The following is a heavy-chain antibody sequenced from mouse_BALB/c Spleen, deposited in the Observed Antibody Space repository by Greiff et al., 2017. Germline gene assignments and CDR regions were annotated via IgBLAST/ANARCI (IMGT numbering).Heavy chain of an antibody. Sequence: ESGPGLVKPSQSLSLTCSVTGYSITSGYYWNWIRQFPGNKLEWMGYISYDGSNNYNPSLKNRISITRDTSKNQFFLKLNSVTTEDTATYYCARDRDEGFAYWGRGTLVTVSA. CDR2: ISYDGSN. D-gene: IGHD3-1*01. J-gene: IGHJ3*01. V-gene: IGHV3-6*02. CDR1: GYSITSGYY. CDR3: ARDRDEGFAY.